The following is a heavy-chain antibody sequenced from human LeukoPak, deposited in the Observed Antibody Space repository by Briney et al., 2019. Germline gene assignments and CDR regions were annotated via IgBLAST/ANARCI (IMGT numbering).Heavy chain of an antibody. Sequence: ASVKVSCKASGGTFSSYAISWVRQAPGQGLEWMGRIIPILGIANYAQKFQGRVTITADKSTSTAYVELSSLRSEDTAVYYCLYGGNSGSDYWGQGTLVTVSS. V-gene: IGHV1-69*04. D-gene: IGHD4-23*01. J-gene: IGHJ4*02. CDR2: IIPILGIA. CDR1: GGTFSSYA. CDR3: LYGGNSGSDY.